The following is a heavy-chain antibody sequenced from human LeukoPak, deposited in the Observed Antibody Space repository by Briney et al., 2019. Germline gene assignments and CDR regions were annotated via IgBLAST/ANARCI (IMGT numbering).Heavy chain of an antibody. D-gene: IGHD3-22*01. CDR2: ASGSGGST. CDR1: GFTFNNYA. CDR3: AKDGIGGIYYDSSGYFDY. J-gene: IGHJ4*02. V-gene: IGHV3-23*01. Sequence: GGSLRLSCPASGFTFNNYAMSWVRQAPGRGLEWVSAASGSGGSTYYADALKGRFTISRDNSKNTLYLQMNSLRAEDTALYYCAKDGIGGIYYDSSGYFDYWGQGTLVTVSS.